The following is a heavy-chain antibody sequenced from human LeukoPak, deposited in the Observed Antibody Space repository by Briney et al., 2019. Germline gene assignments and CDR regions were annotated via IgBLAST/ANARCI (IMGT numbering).Heavy chain of an antibody. Sequence: GGSLRLSCAASGFTFSSHGMHWVRQAPGKGLEWVAVISYDGSNKYYADSVKGRFTISRDNSKNTLYLQMNSLRAEDTAEYYCASEGTFDYWGQGTLVTVSS. CDR1: GFTFSSHG. D-gene: IGHD1-1*01. CDR3: ASEGTFDY. CDR2: ISYDGSNK. J-gene: IGHJ4*02. V-gene: IGHV3-30*03.